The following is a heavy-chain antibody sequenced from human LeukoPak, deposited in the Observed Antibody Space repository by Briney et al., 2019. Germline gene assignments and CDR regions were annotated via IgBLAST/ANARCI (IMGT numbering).Heavy chain of an antibody. D-gene: IGHD2-2*01. V-gene: IGHV3-7*03. Sequence: GGSLRLSCAASGFALSSHWMTWVRQVPGRGPEWVANVNRDGSETYYPDSVKGRFTISRDNAQNSLYLQMNSLRADDTAVYYCARKLGYCTGASCYVDYWGQGTLVTVSS. CDR1: GFALSSHW. J-gene: IGHJ4*02. CDR2: VNRDGSET. CDR3: ARKLGYCTGASCYVDY.